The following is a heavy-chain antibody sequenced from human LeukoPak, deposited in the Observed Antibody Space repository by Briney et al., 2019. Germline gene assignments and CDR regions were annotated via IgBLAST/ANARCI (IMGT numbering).Heavy chain of an antibody. Sequence: ASVKVSCKASGYTSTSYDINWVRQATGQGLEWMGWMNPNSGNTGYAQKFQGRVTMTRNTSISTAYMELSSLRSEDTAVYYCARNIGGSTDFDYWGQGTLVTVSS. D-gene: IGHD1-26*01. V-gene: IGHV1-8*01. CDR1: GYTSTSYD. CDR2: MNPNSGNT. CDR3: ARNIGGSTDFDY. J-gene: IGHJ4*02.